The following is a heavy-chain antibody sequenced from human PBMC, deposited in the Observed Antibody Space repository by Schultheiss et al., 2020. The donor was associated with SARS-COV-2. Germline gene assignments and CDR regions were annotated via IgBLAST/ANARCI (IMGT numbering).Heavy chain of an antibody. D-gene: IGHD4-17*01. CDR1: GFTFSSYS. Sequence: GESLKISCAASGFTFSSYSMNWVRQAPGKGLEWVSGINWNGGSTGYADSVKGRFTISRDNSKNTLYLQMNSLRAEDTAVYYCARVMHGDYDPYYFDYWGQGTLVTVSS. J-gene: IGHJ4*02. CDR3: ARVMHGDYDPYYFDY. V-gene: IGHV3-20*04. CDR2: INWNGGST.